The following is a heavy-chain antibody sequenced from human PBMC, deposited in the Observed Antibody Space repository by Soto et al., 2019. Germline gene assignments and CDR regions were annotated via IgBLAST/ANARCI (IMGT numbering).Heavy chain of an antibody. J-gene: IGHJ6*02. CDR3: ARDPYCSSSGEGYYYGMDV. Sequence: QVQLVQSGAEVKKPGSSVKVSCKASGGTFSSYAISWVRQAPGQGLEWMGGIIPIFGTANYAQKFQGRVTITADEATSTAYMELSSLRSEDTAVYYCARDPYCSSSGEGYYYGMDVWGQGTTVTVSS. CDR1: GGTFSSYA. V-gene: IGHV1-69*12. D-gene: IGHD6-6*01. CDR2: IIPIFGTA.